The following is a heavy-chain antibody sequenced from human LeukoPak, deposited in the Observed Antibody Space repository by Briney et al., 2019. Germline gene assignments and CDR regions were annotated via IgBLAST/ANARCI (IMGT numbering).Heavy chain of an antibody. CDR3: AKDPYMDA. V-gene: IGHV3-9*01. CDR2: INWNSGTM. J-gene: IGHJ6*03. Sequence: PGGSLRLSCAASGFSFADATMHWVRQVPGKGLEWVSGINWNSGTMGYADSVKGRFTVSRDNAKNSLYLQMNSLKTEDTALYYCAKDPYMDAWGKGTTVTVSS. CDR1: GFSFADAT.